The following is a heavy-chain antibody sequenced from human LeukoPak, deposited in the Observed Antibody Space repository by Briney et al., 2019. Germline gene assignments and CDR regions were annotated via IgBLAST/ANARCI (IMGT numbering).Heavy chain of an antibody. J-gene: IGHJ3*02. Sequence: GRSLRLSCAASGFTFSSYGMHWVRQAPGKGLEWVAVIWYDGSNKYYADSVKGRFTISRDNSKNTLYLQMNSLRAEDTAVYYCASRRETDAFDIWGQGTMVTVSS. CDR3: ASRRETDAFDI. CDR1: GFTFSSYG. CDR2: IWYDGSNK. D-gene: IGHD1-26*01. V-gene: IGHV3-33*01.